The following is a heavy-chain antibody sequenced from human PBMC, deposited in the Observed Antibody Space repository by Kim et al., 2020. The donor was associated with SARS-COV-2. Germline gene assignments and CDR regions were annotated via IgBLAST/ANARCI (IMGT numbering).Heavy chain of an antibody. V-gene: IGHV4-34*01. Sequence: SETLSLTCAVYGGSFSGYYWSWIRQPPGKGLEWIGEINHSGSTNYNPSLKSRVTISVDTSKNQFSLKLCSVTAADTAVYYCAGLVVVITTPVLLVDGMEVWGQGTTVSVSS. D-gene: IGHD3-22*01. CDR1: GGSFSGYY. CDR2: INHSGST. J-gene: IGHJ6*02. CDR3: AGLVVVITTPVLLVDGMEV.